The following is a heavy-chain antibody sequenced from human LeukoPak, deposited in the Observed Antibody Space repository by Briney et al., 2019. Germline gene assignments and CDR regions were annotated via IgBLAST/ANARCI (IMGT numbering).Heavy chain of an antibody. V-gene: IGHV4-59*02. D-gene: IGHD3-16*01. CDR2: ILYSGTT. Sequence: SETLSLTCTVSGASVTSYYWNWIRQPPGKGLEGIGYILYSGTTNYNPSLNSRVTMSLDTSKNQFSLELSSVTAADTAVYYCARRIIARGLGQENWFDPWGQGILVTVSS. CDR1: GASVTSYY. CDR3: ARRIIARGLGQENWFDP. J-gene: IGHJ5*02.